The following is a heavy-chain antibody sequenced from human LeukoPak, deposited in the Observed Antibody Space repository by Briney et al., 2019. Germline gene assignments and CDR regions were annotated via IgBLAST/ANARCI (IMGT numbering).Heavy chain of an antibody. D-gene: IGHD1-26*01. CDR1: GFTFNSRA. Sequence: GGSPRLSCAASGFTFNSRAMSWVRQAPGKGLEWVSAISGSGGSTYYADSVRGRFTISRDNSRNTLYLQMNSLRAEDTAVYYCAKDLSYYLTEFDYWGQGTLVTVSS. J-gene: IGHJ4*02. CDR2: ISGSGGST. CDR3: AKDLSYYLTEFDY. V-gene: IGHV3-23*01.